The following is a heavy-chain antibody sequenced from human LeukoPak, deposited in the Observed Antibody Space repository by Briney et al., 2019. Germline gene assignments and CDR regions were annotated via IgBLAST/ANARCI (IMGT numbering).Heavy chain of an antibody. CDR1: GFTFSNYW. V-gene: IGHV3-7*04. J-gene: IGHJ4*02. CDR2: IKEDGSEK. D-gene: IGHD6-19*01. CDR3: ARAPDGWYPYFDY. Sequence: GGSLRLSCAASGFTFSNYWMSWVRQAPGRGLEWVANIKEDGSEKNYVDSVKGRFTITRDNAKNSLNLQMNSLRAEDTAVYYCARAPDGWYPYFDYWAQGTLVTVSS.